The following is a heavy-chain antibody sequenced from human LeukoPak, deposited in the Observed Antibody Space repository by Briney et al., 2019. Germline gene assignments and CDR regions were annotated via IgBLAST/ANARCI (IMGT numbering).Heavy chain of an antibody. CDR1: GFTFSSYW. CDR2: INQDGSEK. J-gene: IGHJ4*02. D-gene: IGHD3-10*01. CDR3: VRAIGANVSY. V-gene: IGHV3-7*03. Sequence: GGSLRLSCAASGFTFSSYWMHWVRQAPGKGLEWVANINQDGSEKYYVDTVRGRFTISRDNAENSLYLQMNSLRAEDTAVYYCVRAIGANVSYWGQGTLVTVSS.